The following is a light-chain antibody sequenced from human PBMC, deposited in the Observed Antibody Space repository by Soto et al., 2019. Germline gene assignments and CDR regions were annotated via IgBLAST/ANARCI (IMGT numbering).Light chain of an antibody. Sequence: DIVLTQSPGKLALSPGERAPLSCSASQSVSSNYLAWYQQKPGLAPRLLIYDASRRATGIPDRFSGSGTGAHLVLSISRLESEDFAVYYCQQYDSSPFTIGPGPKVDIK. CDR3: QQYDSSPFT. CDR1: QSVSSNY. J-gene: IGKJ3*01. CDR2: DAS. V-gene: IGKV3D-20*01.